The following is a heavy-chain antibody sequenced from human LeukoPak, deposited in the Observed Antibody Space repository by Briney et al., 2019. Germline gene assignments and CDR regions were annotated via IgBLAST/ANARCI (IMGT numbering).Heavy chain of an antibody. CDR2: IGGSGANT. D-gene: IGHD3-9*01. Sequence: GASLRLSCAASGFIFSNYAMSWARQAPGKGLEWVSAIGGSGANTYYADSVKGRFTISRDNPRNTLYLQMNSLRAEATAVYYCAKWGDYDVLTGYYDPDNWGQGTLVTVSP. CDR1: GFIFSNYA. J-gene: IGHJ4*02. CDR3: AKWGDYDVLTGYYDPDN. V-gene: IGHV3-23*01.